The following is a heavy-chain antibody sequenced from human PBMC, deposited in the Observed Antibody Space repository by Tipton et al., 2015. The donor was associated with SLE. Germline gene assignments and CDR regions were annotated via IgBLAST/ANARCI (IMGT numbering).Heavy chain of an antibody. Sequence: TLSLTCSVSGGSFSSNSHYRAWVRQPPGKGLEWIGVMSYSGTAYYNPSLNSRVTISVDTSKNQFSLRLRSVTAADTAVYFCARGTHFYGFYDSWGQGTLVTVSP. CDR1: GGSFSSNSHY. CDR2: MSYSGTA. CDR3: ARGTHFYGFYDS. V-gene: IGHV4-39*07. D-gene: IGHD3-3*02. J-gene: IGHJ4*02.